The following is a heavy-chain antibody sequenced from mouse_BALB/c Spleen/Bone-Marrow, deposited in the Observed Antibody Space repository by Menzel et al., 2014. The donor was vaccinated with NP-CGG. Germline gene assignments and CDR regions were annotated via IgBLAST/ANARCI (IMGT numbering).Heavy chain of an antibody. Sequence: EVQLQPSGAELVKPGASVNLSCTASGSNIKDTYMHWVKQRPEQGLEWIGWIDPANGNAKYDPNFQDKATITADTSSNTSYLHLSSLTSEDTAVYYCTSGDRLYAIDFWGQGTSVTVPS. CDR3: TSGDRLYAIDF. CDR2: IDPANGNA. V-gene: IGHV14-3*02. J-gene: IGHJ4*01. CDR1: GSNIKDTY.